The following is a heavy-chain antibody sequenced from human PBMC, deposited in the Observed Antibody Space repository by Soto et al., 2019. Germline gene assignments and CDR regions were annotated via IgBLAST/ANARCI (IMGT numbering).Heavy chain of an antibody. J-gene: IGHJ4*02. CDR2: IYFTGTS. V-gene: IGHV4-39*02. CDR1: GGSLSSGSFF. CDR3: VRREAVAGSQFDF. Sequence: PSETLSLTCTVSGGSLSSGSFFWGWIRQPPGKGLEWIGHIYFTGTSSYSPSLKSRVTMFVDTSKNNFSLRLTSVTAADTAVYYCVRREAVAGSQFDFWGQGTLVTV. D-gene: IGHD6-19*01.